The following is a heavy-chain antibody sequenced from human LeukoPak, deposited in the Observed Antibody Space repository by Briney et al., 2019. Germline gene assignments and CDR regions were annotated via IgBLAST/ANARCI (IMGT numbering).Heavy chain of an antibody. J-gene: IGHJ3*02. Sequence: GGSLRLSCAASGFTLGTYDMQWVRQAPGKGLEWVSGISRTGPTYYSDSVRGRFTISRDDSKDTLYLQMNSLRAEDTAVYYCAKGGYFNFENWGQGTMVPVSS. CDR3: AKGGYFNFEN. D-gene: IGHD2-2*03. CDR2: ISRTGPT. CDR1: GFTLGTYD. V-gene: IGHV3-23*01.